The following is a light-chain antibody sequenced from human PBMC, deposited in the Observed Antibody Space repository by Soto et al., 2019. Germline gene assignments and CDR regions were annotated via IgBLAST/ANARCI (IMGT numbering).Light chain of an antibody. CDR1: QSVSSF. CDR3: QQRSNWPPFT. CDR2: DTS. J-gene: IGKJ4*01. V-gene: IGKV3-11*01. Sequence: EIVLTQSPATLSLSPGERATLSCRASQSVSSFLAWYQQKPGQAPRLLISDTSNRATDVPARFSGSGSGTDFTLTISSLEPEDSAVYYWQQRSNWPPFTFGGGTKVEIK.